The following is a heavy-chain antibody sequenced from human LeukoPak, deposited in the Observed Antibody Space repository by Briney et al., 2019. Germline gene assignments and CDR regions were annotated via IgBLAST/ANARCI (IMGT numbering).Heavy chain of an antibody. CDR1: GGSISSGGYY. Sequence: SETLSLTCTVSGGSISSGGYYWSWIRQPPGKGLEWIGDIYYSGSTNYNPSLKSRVTISVDTSKNQFSLRLSSVTAADTAVYYSARLASGSYGPLTPFDYWGQGTLVTVSS. CDR2: IYYSGST. CDR3: ARLASGSYGPLTPFDY. D-gene: IGHD1-26*01. V-gene: IGHV4-61*08. J-gene: IGHJ4*02.